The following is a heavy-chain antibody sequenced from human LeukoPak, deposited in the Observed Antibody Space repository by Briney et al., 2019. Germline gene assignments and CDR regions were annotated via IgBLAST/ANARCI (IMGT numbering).Heavy chain of an antibody. J-gene: IGHJ4*02. Sequence: ASVKVSCKASGGTFSSYAISWVRQAPGQGLEWMEGIIPIFGTANYAQKFQGRVTITADESTSTAYMELSSLRSEDTAVYYCARDRGWAGYSYGFYYWGQGTLVTVSS. D-gene: IGHD5-18*01. V-gene: IGHV1-69*13. CDR2: IIPIFGTA. CDR3: ARDRGWAGYSYGFYY. CDR1: GGTFSSYA.